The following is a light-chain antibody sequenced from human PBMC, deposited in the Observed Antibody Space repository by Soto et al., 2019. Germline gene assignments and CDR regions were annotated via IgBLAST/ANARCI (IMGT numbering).Light chain of an antibody. Sequence: DILLTQSPATLSLSPGERATLSCRASRGVSNYLVWYQQRPAQAPRLLIYDVSHRATGIPARFSGSGSGTDFTLTISSLEPEDVAVYFCQQRGNWPLTFGGGTKVEI. CDR3: QQRGNWPLT. CDR2: DVS. J-gene: IGKJ4*01. CDR1: RGVSNY. V-gene: IGKV3-11*01.